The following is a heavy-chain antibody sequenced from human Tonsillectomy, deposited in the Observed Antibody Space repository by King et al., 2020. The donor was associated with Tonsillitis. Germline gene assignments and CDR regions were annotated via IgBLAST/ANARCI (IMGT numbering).Heavy chain of an antibody. V-gene: IGHV3-43*01. D-gene: IGHD3-10*01. CDR2: ISWDGGST. J-gene: IGHJ2*01. Sequence: VQLVESGGVVVQPGGSLRLSCAASGFTFDDYTMHWVRQAPGKGLEWVSLISWDGGSTYYADSVKGRFTISRDNSKNSLYLQMNSLRTEDTALYYCAKYFGGEAPRWKGYFDLWGRGTLVTVSS. CDR1: GFTFDDYT. CDR3: AKYFGGEAPRWKGYFDL.